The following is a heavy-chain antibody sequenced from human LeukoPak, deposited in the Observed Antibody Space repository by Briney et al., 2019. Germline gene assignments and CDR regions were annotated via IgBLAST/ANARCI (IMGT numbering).Heavy chain of an antibody. CDR2: IYPGDSET. CDR3: ARLDEDFYYDGSGYNF. D-gene: IGHD3-22*01. CDR1: GYRFTNYR. Sequence: GESLKISCRASGYRFTNYRIAWVRQMPGRGLEWMGIIYPGDSETTYGPSFQGQVTISVDKAINTAYLQWRTLKTSDTAMYYCARLDEDFYYDGSGYNFWGQGTLVTVSS. J-gene: IGHJ4*02. V-gene: IGHV5-51*01.